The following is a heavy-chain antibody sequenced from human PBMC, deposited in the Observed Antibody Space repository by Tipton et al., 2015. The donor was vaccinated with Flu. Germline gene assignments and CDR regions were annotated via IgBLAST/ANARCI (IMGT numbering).Heavy chain of an antibody. CDR1: GFTFNSFG. Sequence: SLRLSCVASGFTFNSFGMHWVRQAPGKGLEWVAVIWYDGSNKYYADSMKGRFTISRDNSKNTLYLQMNSLRAEDTAVYYCARDYYGGVASFDSWGQGTLVIVSS. D-gene: IGHD3-10*01. CDR2: IWYDGSNK. V-gene: IGHV3-33*01. J-gene: IGHJ4*02. CDR3: ARDYYGGVASFDS.